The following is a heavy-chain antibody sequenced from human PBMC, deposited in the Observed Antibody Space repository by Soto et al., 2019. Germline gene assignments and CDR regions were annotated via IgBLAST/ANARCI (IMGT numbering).Heavy chain of an antibody. CDR3: AREDFGDKIYY. CDR2: ISPYNGHT. CDR1: GYTFTNYG. D-gene: IGHD3-10*01. J-gene: IGHJ4*02. Sequence: QVHLVQSGAEVKKPGASVKVSCKASGYTFTNYGISWVRQAPGQGLEWMGWISPYNGHTHYTQRFQGRVSMNTDTSTTTTFIELRSLSSDDTAVYYCAREDFGDKIYYWGKGTLVTVSS. V-gene: IGHV1-18*01.